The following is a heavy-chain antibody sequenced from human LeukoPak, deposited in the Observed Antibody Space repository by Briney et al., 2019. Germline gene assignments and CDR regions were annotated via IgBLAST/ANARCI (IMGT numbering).Heavy chain of an antibody. Sequence: ASVKVSCKASGYTFTDYYIHWVRQAPGQGLEWMGWVKPNSGDTYYAQKFQGRVTVTRDTSISTAYMELRSLRSDDTAVYYCARDSSSSWYGDFDYWGQGTLVTVSS. D-gene: IGHD6-13*01. J-gene: IGHJ4*02. V-gene: IGHV1-2*02. CDR3: ARDSSSSWYGDFDY. CDR2: VKPNSGDT. CDR1: GYTFTDYY.